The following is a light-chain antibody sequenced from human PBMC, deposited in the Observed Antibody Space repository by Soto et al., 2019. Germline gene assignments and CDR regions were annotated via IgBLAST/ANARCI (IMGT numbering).Light chain of an antibody. CDR2: DNN. V-gene: IGLV1-51*01. J-gene: IGLJ2*01. CDR1: SSDVGGFTY. Sequence: QSVLTQPPSASGSPGQSVTISCTGTSSDVGGFTYVSWYQQLPGTAPKLLIYDNNKRPSGIPDRFSGSKSGTSATLGITGLQTGDEADYYCGTWDSSLSAVVFGGGTKLTVL. CDR3: GTWDSSLSAVV.